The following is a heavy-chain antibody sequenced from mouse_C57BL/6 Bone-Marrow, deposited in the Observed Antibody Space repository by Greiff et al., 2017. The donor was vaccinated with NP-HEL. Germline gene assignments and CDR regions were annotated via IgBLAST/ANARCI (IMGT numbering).Heavy chain of an antibody. J-gene: IGHJ4*01. D-gene: IGHD1-1*01. V-gene: IGHV1-72*01. Sequence: QVQLQQPGAELVKPGASVKLSCTASGYTFTSYWMHWVKQRPGRGLEWIGRIDPNSGGTKYNEKFKSKATLTVDKPSSTAYMQLSSLTSEDSAVYYCAFHYYGSSYYAMDYWGQGTSVTVSS. CDR1: GYTFTSYW. CDR2: IDPNSGGT. CDR3: AFHYYGSSYYAMDY.